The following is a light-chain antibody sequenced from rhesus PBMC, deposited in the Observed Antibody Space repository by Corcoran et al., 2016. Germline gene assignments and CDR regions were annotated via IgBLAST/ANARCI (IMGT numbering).Light chain of an antibody. CDR3: PHYYSTPFT. Sequence: DIQMTQSPSSLSVFVGDRVTITCWASLGNTNDLAWYQQKPGEIPRLLFYEASSLQSGIPSRFSGNGSGTEFTLTLCSLQSADFASYYCPHYYSTPFTFGPGTKLDIK. V-gene: IGKV1-25*02. J-gene: IGKJ3*01. CDR2: EAS. CDR1: LGNTND.